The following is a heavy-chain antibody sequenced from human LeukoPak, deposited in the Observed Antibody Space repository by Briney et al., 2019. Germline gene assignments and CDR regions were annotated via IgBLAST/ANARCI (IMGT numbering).Heavy chain of an antibody. D-gene: IGHD5-24*01. CDR3: ASRDPFDY. V-gene: IGHV4-34*10. CDR2: INYSGNT. Sequence: SETLSLTCAVYSGSFGGYYWSWIRQPPGKGLEWIGDINYSGNTNYNSSLKSRVTMSVDTSKNQFSLKLSSVTAADTAVYYCASRDPFDYWGQGTLVTVSS. J-gene: IGHJ4*02. CDR1: SGSFGGYY.